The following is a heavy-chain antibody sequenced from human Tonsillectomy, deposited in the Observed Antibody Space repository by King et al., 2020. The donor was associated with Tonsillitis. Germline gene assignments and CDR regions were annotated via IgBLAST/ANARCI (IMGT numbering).Heavy chain of an antibody. CDR2: LYSEGTT. CDR3: ARGTRPGYFQH. Sequence: EVQLVESGGGLIQPGGSLRLSCAASGFPVSSNYMSWVRQAPGKGLEWVSLLYSEGTTYYAHSVRGRFTISRDNSKNTLYLQMNSLRAEDTAVYYFARGTRPGYFQHWGQGTLVTVSS. J-gene: IGHJ1*01. CDR1: GFPVSSNY. V-gene: IGHV3-53*01.